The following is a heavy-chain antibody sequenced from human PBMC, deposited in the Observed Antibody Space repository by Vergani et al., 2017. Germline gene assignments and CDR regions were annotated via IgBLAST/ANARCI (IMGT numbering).Heavy chain of an antibody. CDR1: GYSVVSGNY. CDR2: IYFSGSI. V-gene: IGHV4-38-2*01. D-gene: IGHD3-3*01. J-gene: IGHJ5*02. Sequence: QVDLQESGPGLVKSSETLSLNCAVSGYSVVSGNYWGWFRQPPGKGLDWIASIYFSGSIYYNPSLKSRVTISVDTSKNQFSLKLSSVTAADTAVYFCARHSTVEWLLKLGWIDPWGQGILVTVSS. CDR3: ARHSTVEWLLKLGWIDP.